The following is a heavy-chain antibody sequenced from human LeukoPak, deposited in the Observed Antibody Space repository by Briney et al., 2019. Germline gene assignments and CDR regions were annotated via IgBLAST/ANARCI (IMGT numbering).Heavy chain of an antibody. V-gene: IGHV4-59*08. CDR2: IYYSGST. CDR1: GGSCSSYY. Sequence: SETLSLTCTVSGGSCSSYYWSLIRQPPGKGLEWIGYIYYSGSTNYNPSLKSRVTISVDTSKNQFSLKLSSVTAADTAVYYCARLTGNAFDIWGQGTMVTVSS. J-gene: IGHJ3*02. CDR3: ARLTGNAFDI. D-gene: IGHD7-27*01.